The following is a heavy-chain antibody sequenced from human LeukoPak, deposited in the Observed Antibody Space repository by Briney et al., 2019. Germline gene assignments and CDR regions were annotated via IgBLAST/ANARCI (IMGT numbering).Heavy chain of an antibody. J-gene: IGHJ4*02. V-gene: IGHV3-48*03. Sequence: PGGSLRLSCAASGFTFSSYEMNWVRQAPGKGLEWVSYINSSGSAIYYVDSVKGRFTISRDNAKNTLYLQMNSLRAEDTAVYYCAKGSQYNILTGFIVGAMVDFDHWGQGTLVTVSS. D-gene: IGHD3-9*01. CDR3: AKGSQYNILTGFIVGAMVDFDH. CDR1: GFTFSSYE. CDR2: INSSGSAI.